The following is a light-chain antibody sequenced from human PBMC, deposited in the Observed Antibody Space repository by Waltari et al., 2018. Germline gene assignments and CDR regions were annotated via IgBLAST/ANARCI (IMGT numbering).Light chain of an antibody. CDR3: QQYNNWPQT. CDR1: QGVNSN. Sequence: EIVMTQSPATLSVSTGERATLSCRASQGVNSNLAWYQQITGQAPRLLIYGASTRATGIPARFSGSGSGTEFTLTISSLQSEDFAVYYCQQYNNWPQTFGQGTKVEIK. J-gene: IGKJ1*01. CDR2: GAS. V-gene: IGKV3-15*01.